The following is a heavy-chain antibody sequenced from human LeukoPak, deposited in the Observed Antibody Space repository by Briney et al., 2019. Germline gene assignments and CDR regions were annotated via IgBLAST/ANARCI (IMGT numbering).Heavy chain of an antibody. V-gene: IGHV3-74*01. CDR2: INSDGSGT. CDR1: GFTFSNYW. D-gene: IGHD2/OR15-2a*01. Sequence: PGGSLRLSCAASGFTFSNYWMHWVRQAPGKGLEWVSRINSDGSGTSYADSVKGRFTISRDNAKNTLYLQMNSLRAEDTAVYYCATDGPYFAGEASDWGQGTQVTVSS. CDR3: ATDGPYFAGEASD. J-gene: IGHJ4*02.